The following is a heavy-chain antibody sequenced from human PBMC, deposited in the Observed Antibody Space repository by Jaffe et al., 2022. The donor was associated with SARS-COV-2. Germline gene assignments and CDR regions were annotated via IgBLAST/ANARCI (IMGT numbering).Heavy chain of an antibody. CDR1: GYTFTSYW. V-gene: IGHV5-51*01. J-gene: IGHJ2*01. CDR3: ARRVDTSRWTSYWHFDL. Sequence: EVQLVQSGAELKKPGESLKISCKASGYTFTSYWIAWVRQMPGKGLEWMGIIYPGDSDTRYSPSFQGQVTISADKSISTAYLQWDNLKAADTAMYYCARRVDTSRWTSYWHFDLWGRGTLVTVSS. D-gene: IGHD5-12*01. CDR2: IYPGDSDT.